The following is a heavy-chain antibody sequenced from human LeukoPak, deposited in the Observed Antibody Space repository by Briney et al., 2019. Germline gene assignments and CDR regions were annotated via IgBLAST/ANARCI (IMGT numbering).Heavy chain of an antibody. CDR1: GYTFTGYY. D-gene: IGHD3-22*01. CDR2: INPNSGGT. V-gene: IGHV1-2*02. CDR3: AREPRPHYYDSSGYLTYYYYGMDV. J-gene: IGHJ6*02. Sequence: ASVKVSCKASGYTFTGYYMHWVRQAPGQGLEWMGWINPNSGGTNYAQKFQGRGTMTRDTSISTAYMALSRLRSDDTAVYYCAREPRPHYYDSSGYLTYYYYGMDVWGQGTTVTVSS.